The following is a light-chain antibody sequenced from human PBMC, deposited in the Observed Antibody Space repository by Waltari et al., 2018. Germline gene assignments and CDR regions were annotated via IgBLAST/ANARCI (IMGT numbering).Light chain of an antibody. CDR2: RRS. Sequence: QTVVTQESSLTVSPGGTVTLTCASSTGAVTSAYYPRGFQQKPGQVPRPLIYRRSIKEFGTPARFSGSRLGGKAALTLSGMPPEDEAEYYCLLWYGGAWVFGGGTKVTVL. CDR3: LLWYGGAWV. CDR1: TGAVTSAYY. J-gene: IGLJ3*02. V-gene: IGLV7-43*01.